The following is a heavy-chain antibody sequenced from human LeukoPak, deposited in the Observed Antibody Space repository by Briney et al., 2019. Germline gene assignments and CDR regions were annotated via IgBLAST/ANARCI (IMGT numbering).Heavy chain of an antibody. CDR1: GYTFTGYY. D-gene: IGHD6-6*01. J-gene: IGHJ5*02. V-gene: IGHV1-2*02. Sequence: ASVKVSCKASGYTFTGYYMHWVRQAPGQGLEWMGWINPNSGGTNYAQKFQGRVTMTRDTSISTAYMELSRLRSDDTAVYYCARNNNPRSIAGAQVNWFDPWGQGTLVTVSS. CDR3: ARNNNPRSIAGAQVNWFDP. CDR2: INPNSGGT.